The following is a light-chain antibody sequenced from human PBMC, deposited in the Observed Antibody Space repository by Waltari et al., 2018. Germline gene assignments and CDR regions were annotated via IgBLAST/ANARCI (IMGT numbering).Light chain of an antibody. CDR1: RSNIGAGYD. CDR2: GNF. Sequence: QSELTQPPSVSGAPGQRVTISCPGSRSNIGAGYDVHWYKQLPGTAPKRLIYGNFNRPSGVPDRFSGSKSGTSASLAITGLQAEDEADYYCQSFDSSLTRYVFGTGTKVTVL. CDR3: QSFDSSLTRYV. J-gene: IGLJ1*01. V-gene: IGLV1-40*01.